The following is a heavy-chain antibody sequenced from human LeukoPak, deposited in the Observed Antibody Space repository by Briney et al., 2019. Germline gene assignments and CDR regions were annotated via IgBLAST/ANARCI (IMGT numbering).Heavy chain of an antibody. CDR2: ISYDGSNK. CDR1: GFTFSSYA. D-gene: IGHD4-17*01. CDR3: ARDHGDYVSYYYYGMDV. Sequence: GGSLRLSCAASGFTFSSYAMHWVRQAPGKGLEWVAVISYDGSNKYYADSVKGRFTISRDNSKNTLYLQMNSLGAEDTAVYYCARDHGDYVSYYYYGMDVWGQGTTVTVSS. V-gene: IGHV3-30-3*01. J-gene: IGHJ6*02.